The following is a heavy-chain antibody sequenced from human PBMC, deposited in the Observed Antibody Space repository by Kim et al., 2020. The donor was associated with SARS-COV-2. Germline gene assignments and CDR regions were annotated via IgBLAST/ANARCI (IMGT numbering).Heavy chain of an antibody. V-gene: IGHV3-21*01. D-gene: IGHD3-16*01. Sequence: GGSLRLSCAASGFTFSSYSMNWVRQAPGKGLEWVSSISSSSSYIYYADSVKGRFTISRDNAKNSLYLQMNSLRAEDTAVYYCAREGGGAPDYYYYGMDVWGQGTTVTVSS. J-gene: IGHJ6*02. CDR2: ISSSSSYI. CDR3: AREGGGAPDYYYYGMDV. CDR1: GFTFSSYS.